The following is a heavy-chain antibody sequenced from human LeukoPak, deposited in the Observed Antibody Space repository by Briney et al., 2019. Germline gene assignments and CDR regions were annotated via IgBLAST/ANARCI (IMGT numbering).Heavy chain of an antibody. CDR2: ISSSGKS. V-gene: IGHV4-39*01. CDR1: GGSISTTDFD. CDR3: ARFKGGTGFDY. Sequence: SETLSLACAVSGGSISTTDFDWAWIRQPPGQGLEWIATISSSGKSYYNPYLMSRVTISVDTSKNQFSLDVTSVTAADTGLFYCARFKGGTGFDYWGRGILVIVS. J-gene: IGHJ4*02. D-gene: IGHD1-26*01.